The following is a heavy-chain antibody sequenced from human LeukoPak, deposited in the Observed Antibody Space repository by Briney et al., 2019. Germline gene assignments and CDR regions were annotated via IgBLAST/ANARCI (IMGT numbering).Heavy chain of an antibody. CDR2: IRNDGSNE. CDR3: AKDRGDLPPYFDY. V-gene: IGHV3-30*02. D-gene: IGHD2-21*02. Sequence: PGGSLRLSCAASGFSFSVYAMHWIRQAQGKGLEWVAFIRNDGSNENYADSVKGRFTISRDKSKNTLYLQMNSLRAEDTAVYYCAKDRGDLPPYFDYWGQGTLVTVSS. CDR1: GFSFSVYA. J-gene: IGHJ4*02.